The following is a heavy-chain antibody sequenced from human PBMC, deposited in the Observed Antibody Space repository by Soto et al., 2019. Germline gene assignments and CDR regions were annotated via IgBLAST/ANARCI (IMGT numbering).Heavy chain of an antibody. J-gene: IGHJ4*02. D-gene: IGHD3-22*01. CDR2: ISGSGGST. CDR3: TREGDGSGFFSDF. Sequence: GGSLRLSCAASGLTFSNYAMSWVRQAPGKGLEWVSAISGSGGSTYYADSVKGRFTISRDNSKNTLYLQMNSLRAEDTAVYYCTREGDGSGFFSDFWGQGALVTVSS. V-gene: IGHV3-23*01. CDR1: GLTFSNYA.